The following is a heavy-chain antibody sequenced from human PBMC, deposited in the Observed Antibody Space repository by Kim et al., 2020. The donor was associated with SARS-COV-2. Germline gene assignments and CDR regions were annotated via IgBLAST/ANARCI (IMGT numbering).Heavy chain of an antibody. J-gene: IGHJ4*02. CDR1: GYNFPTYW. CDR2: IYPGDSDT. V-gene: IGHV5-51*01. CDR3: ARQSSIAVVPAAILSRAGAFDH. Sequence: GESLKISCKTSGYNFPTYWIGWVRQMPGKGLEWMGVIYPGDSDTRYSPSFQGQVTISADKSISTAYLQWSSLKASDTAMYFCARQSSIAVVPAAILSRAGAFDHWGQGTLLTVSS. D-gene: IGHD2-2*01.